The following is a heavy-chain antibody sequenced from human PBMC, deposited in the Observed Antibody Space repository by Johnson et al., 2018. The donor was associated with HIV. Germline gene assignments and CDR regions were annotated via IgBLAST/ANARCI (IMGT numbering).Heavy chain of an antibody. V-gene: IGHV3-30*02. CDR2: IRYDGSNK. J-gene: IGHJ3*02. CDR3: AKVLDYGNAFDI. Sequence: VQLVESGGGVVQPGGSLRLSCAASGFTFSSYGMHWVRQAPGTGLEWVAFIRYDGSNKYYADSVKGRFTISRDNYKNTLYLQMNSLRDEDTAVYYCAKVLDYGNAFDIWGQGTMVTVSS. CDR1: GFTFSSYG. D-gene: IGHD4-17*01.